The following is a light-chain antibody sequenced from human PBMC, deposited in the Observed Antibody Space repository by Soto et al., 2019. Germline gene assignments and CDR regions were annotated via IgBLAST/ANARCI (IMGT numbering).Light chain of an antibody. CDR3: KQCTHRPPT. CDR1: HSLVYSDENTF. Sequence: VVMTQSPLSLPVTLGQPASISCRSSHSLVYSDENTFLTWFQQRPGQSPRRLIYRVSIRDSGDXDXCNRSGSGTTFTLKISRVEAEDVGVYYCKQCTHRPPTFGQGTKVEIK. J-gene: IGKJ1*01. V-gene: IGKV2-30*01. CDR2: RVS.